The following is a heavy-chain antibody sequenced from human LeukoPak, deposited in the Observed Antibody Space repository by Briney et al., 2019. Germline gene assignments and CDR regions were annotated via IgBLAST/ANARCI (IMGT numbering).Heavy chain of an antibody. D-gene: IGHD3-10*01. J-gene: IGHJ4*02. Sequence: PGESLRLSCAASGFSFSNYWFHWVRQAPGEGLVWVSRTNEHGTIINYADSAKGRFTISRDNAKNTLYLQMNSLRTEDSALYYCVVDLSGSADYWGQGALVTVSS. CDR1: GFSFSNYW. CDR2: TNEHGTII. V-gene: IGHV3-74*01. CDR3: VVDLSGSADY.